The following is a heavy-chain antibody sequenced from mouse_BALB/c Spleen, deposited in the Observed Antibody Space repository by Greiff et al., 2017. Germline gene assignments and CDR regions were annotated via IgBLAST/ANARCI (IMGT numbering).Heavy chain of an antibody. D-gene: IGHD2-3*01. CDR2: IDPANGNT. CDR3: ARVYDGYYGYYFDY. CDR1: GFNIKDTY. J-gene: IGHJ2*01. V-gene: IGHV14-3*02. Sequence: VQLKQSGAELVKPGASVKLSCTASGFNIKDTYMHWVKQRPEQGLEWIGRIDPANGNTKYDPKFQGKATITADTSSNTAYLQLSSLTSEDTAVYYCARVYDGYYGYYFDYWGQGTTLTVSS.